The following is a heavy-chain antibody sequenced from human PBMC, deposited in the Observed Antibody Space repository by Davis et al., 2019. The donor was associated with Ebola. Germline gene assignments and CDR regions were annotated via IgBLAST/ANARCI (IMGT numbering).Heavy chain of an antibody. Sequence: SETLSLTCTVSGGSISSSSYYWGWLRQPPGKGLEWIGYIYYSGSTNYNPSLKSRVTISVDTSKNQFSLKLSSVTAADTAVYYCARSTDRGAAARTGHYYGMDVWGQGTTVTVSS. CDR3: ARSTDRGAAARTGHYYGMDV. J-gene: IGHJ6*02. V-gene: IGHV4-61*05. CDR2: IYYSGST. CDR1: GGSISSSSYY. D-gene: IGHD6-13*01.